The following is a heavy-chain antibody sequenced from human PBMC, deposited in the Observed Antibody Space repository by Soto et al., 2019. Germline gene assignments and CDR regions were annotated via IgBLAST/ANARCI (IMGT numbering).Heavy chain of an antibody. D-gene: IGHD5-18*01. CDR1: GGSISSSSYY. CDR3: GRQATGYSDGYTGLDY. Sequence: SETLSLTCTVSGGSISSSSYYWGWIRQPPGKGLEWIGSIYYSGSTYYNPSLKSRVTISVDTSKNQFSLKLSSVTAAETAVYYGGRQATGYSDGYTGLDYWGQGTLVTVSS. CDR2: IYYSGST. J-gene: IGHJ4*02. V-gene: IGHV4-39*01.